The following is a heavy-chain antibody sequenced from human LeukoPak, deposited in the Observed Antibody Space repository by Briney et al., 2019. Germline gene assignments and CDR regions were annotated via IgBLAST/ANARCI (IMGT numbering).Heavy chain of an antibody. V-gene: IGHV1-69*05. D-gene: IGHD3-3*01. CDR1: GGTFSTYA. CDR2: IIPILGTA. J-gene: IGHJ4*02. Sequence: SVKVSCKASGGTFSTYAISWVRQAPGQGLEWMGGIIPILGTANYAQKFQGRVTITTDESTSTAYMELSSLRSEDTAVYYCARGRAYDFWSGDDYWGQGTLVTVSS. CDR3: ARGRAYDFWSGDDY.